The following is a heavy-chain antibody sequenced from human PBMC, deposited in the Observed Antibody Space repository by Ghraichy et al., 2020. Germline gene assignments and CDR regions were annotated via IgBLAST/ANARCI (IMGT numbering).Heavy chain of an antibody. Sequence: GESLNISCAASGFTFSSYWMSWVRQAPGKGLEWVANIKQDGSEKYYVDSVKGRFTISRDNAKNSLYLQMNSLRAEDTAVYYCARGEAGTTPYSVAYWGQGTLVTVSS. CDR3: ARGEAGTTPYSVAY. V-gene: IGHV3-7*01. CDR1: GFTFSSYW. CDR2: IKQDGSEK. J-gene: IGHJ4*02. D-gene: IGHD1-7*01.